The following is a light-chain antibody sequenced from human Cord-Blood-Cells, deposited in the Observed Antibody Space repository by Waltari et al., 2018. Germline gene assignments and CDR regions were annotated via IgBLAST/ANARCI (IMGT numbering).Light chain of an antibody. J-gene: IGLJ1*01. V-gene: IGLV2-11*01. CDR2: DVS. CDR1: SCDVGGYNY. CDR3: CSYAGSYTYV. Sequence: QSALTQPRSVSGSPGQSVTISCTGTSCDVGGYNYVPWYQQHPGKAPKLMIYDVSKRPSGVPDRFSGSKSGNTASLTISGLQAEDEADYYCCSYAGSYTYVFGTGTKVTVL.